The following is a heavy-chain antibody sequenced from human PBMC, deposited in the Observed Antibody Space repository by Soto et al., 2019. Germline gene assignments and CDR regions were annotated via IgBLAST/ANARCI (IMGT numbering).Heavy chain of an antibody. J-gene: IGHJ4*02. CDR2: IYYSGST. D-gene: IGHD3-16*01. CDR1: GGSISSYY. CDR3: AREGGESSDGLYYFDS. Sequence: SETLSLTCTVSGGSISSYYWSWIRQPPGKGLEWIGYIYYSGSTNYNPSLKSRVTISVDTSKNQFSLKLSSVTAADTAVYFCAREGGESSDGLYYFDSWGQGSLVTVSS. V-gene: IGHV4-59*12.